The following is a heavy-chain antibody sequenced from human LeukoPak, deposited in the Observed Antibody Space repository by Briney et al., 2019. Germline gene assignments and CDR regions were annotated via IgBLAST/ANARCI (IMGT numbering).Heavy chain of an antibody. Sequence: PGGSLRLSCAASGFTFSSYAMSWVRQAPGKGLVWVSRINGDGSITNYADSVKGRFTISRDNAKNTLYLQMNSLRAEDTAVYCCRGVAARRDFDYWGQGTLVTVSS. J-gene: IGHJ4*02. CDR1: GFTFSSYA. V-gene: IGHV3-74*01. CDR3: RGVAARRDFDY. CDR2: INGDGSIT. D-gene: IGHD6-6*01.